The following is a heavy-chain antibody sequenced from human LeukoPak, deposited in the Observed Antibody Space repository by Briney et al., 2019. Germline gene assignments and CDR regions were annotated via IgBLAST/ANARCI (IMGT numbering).Heavy chain of an antibody. CDR2: ISRGSIT. CDR3: ARDSPVVIGSRSAFDI. J-gene: IGHJ3*02. D-gene: IGHD4-23*01. Sequence: PGGSLRLSCVASGFTFGTHAMSWVRQVPGKGLEWVSGISRGSITYYSDSVKGRFTISRDNAKNSLYLQMNSLRAEDTAVYYCARDSPVVIGSRSAFDIWGQGTMVTVSS. CDR1: GFTFGTHA. V-gene: IGHV3-69-1*01.